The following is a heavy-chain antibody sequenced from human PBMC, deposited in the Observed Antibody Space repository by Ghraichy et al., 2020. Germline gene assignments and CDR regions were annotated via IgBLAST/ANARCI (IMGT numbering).Heavy chain of an antibody. V-gene: IGHV4-59*01. CDR2: IYYSGST. Sequence: SETLSLTCTVSGGSISSYYWSWIRQPPGKGLEWIGYIYYSGSTNYNPSLKSRVTISVDTSKNQFSLKLSSVTAADTAVYYCARPTVTDWYFDLWGRGTLVTVSS. CDR1: GGSISSYY. D-gene: IGHD4-17*01. J-gene: IGHJ2*01. CDR3: ARPTVTDWYFDL.